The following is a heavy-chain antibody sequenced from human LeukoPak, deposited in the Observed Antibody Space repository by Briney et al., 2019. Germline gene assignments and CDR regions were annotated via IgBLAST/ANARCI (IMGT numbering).Heavy chain of an antibody. CDR3: AKDVYYDSSGYYRWGQEAAFDI. V-gene: IGHV3-23*01. CDR1: GFTFSSYA. D-gene: IGHD3-22*01. CDR2: ISGSGGST. Sequence: GGPLRLSCAASGFTFSSYAMSWVRQAPGKGLEWVSAISGSGGSTYYADSVKGRFTISRDNSKNTLYLQMNSLRAEDTAVYYCAKDVYYDSSGYYRWGQEAAFDIWGQGTMVTVSS. J-gene: IGHJ3*02.